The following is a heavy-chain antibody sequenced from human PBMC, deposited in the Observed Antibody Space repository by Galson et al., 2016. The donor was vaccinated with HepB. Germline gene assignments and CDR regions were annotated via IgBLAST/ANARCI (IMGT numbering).Heavy chain of an antibody. V-gene: IGHV4-31*03. Sequence: TLSLTCTVSGGSISSVGYYWSWIRQHPGKGLEWIGYIYYSGTTSYNPSLKSRVMISVDTSKNQFSLRLSSVTAADTAVYYCATSSGRTWSGCLDNWGQGTQVTVSS. CDR2: IYYSGTT. D-gene: IGHD3-3*01. J-gene: IGHJ4*02. CDR1: GGSISSVGYY. CDR3: ATSSGRTWSGCLDN.